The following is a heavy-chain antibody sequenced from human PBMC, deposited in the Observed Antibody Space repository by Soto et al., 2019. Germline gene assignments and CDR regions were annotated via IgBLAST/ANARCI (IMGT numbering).Heavy chain of an antibody. CDR2: IYNSGST. V-gene: IGHV4-59*08. D-gene: IGHD2-21*02. J-gene: IGHJ5*02. CDR1: GASITTYY. Sequence: SETLSLTCTVSGASITTYYWSWFRQPPGKGLEWIGYIYNSGSTKYSPFFQSRVTISVDTSKNQFSLKLSSVTAADTAVYYCARHKSTLVTLWFDPWGQGTLVTVSS. CDR3: ARHKSTLVTLWFDP.